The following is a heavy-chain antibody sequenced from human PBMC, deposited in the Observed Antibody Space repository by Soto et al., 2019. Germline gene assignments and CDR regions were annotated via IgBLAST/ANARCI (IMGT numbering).Heavy chain of an antibody. CDR2: IYYSGST. V-gene: IGHV4-61*01. Sequence: QVQLQESGPGLVKPSETLSLTCTVSGGSVSSGSYYWSWIRQPPGKGLEWIGYIYYSGSTNYNPSLKRRVTISVDTSKNRFSLKLSSVTAADAAVYYCARYVAAADLFDYWGQGTLVTVSS. CDR1: GGSVSSGSYY. J-gene: IGHJ4*02. CDR3: ARYVAAADLFDY. D-gene: IGHD6-13*01.